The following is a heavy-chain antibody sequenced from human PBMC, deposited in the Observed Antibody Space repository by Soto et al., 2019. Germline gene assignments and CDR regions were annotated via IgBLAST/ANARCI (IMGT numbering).Heavy chain of an antibody. CDR3: ATRGHYSHSSEYTWFDP. D-gene: IGHD6-19*01. CDR1: GGSFSSYP. Sequence: QVQLVQSGAEVKKPGSSVKVSCKASGGSFSSYPLSWVRQAPGQGLEWVGEIIPTFGSADYAQKFEGRVTITADESTSIVYMELNSLRSEDTAVYFCATRGHYSHSSEYTWFDPWGQGTLVIVSS. CDR2: IIPTFGSA. J-gene: IGHJ5*02. V-gene: IGHV1-69*01.